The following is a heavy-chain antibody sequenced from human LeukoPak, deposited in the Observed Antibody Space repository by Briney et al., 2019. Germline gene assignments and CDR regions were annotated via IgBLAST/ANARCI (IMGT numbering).Heavy chain of an antibody. CDR1: EFSFNYYW. V-gene: IGHV3-7*01. D-gene: IGHD2-15*01. Sequence: HPGGSLRLSCAASEFSFNYYWMSWVRQAPGKGLEWVAKIKQDGSEKYYVDSAKGRFTISRDNAKNSLYLQMSSLRAEDTAVYYCARGYCSGGSCSKYDYWGQGTLVTVSS. CDR2: IKQDGSEK. J-gene: IGHJ4*02. CDR3: ARGYCSGGSCSKYDY.